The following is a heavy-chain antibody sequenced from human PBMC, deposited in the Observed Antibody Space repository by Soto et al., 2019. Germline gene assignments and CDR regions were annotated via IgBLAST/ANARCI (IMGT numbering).Heavy chain of an antibody. V-gene: IGHV1-69*13. J-gene: IGHJ3*02. CDR3: ARHHVASRVGYDI. D-gene: IGHD3-22*01. CDR2: IIPIFGTA. CDR1: GGTFSSYA. Sequence: SVKVSCKASGGTFSSYAISWVRQAPGQGLEWMGGIIPIFGTANYAQKFQGRVTITADESTSTAYMELSSLRSEDTAMYYCARHHVASRVGYDIWGQGTLVTVSS.